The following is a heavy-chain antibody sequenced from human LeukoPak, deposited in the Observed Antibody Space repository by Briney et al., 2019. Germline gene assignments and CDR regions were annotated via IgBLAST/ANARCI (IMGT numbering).Heavy chain of an antibody. J-gene: IGHJ5*02. CDR1: GFTFSSYA. CDR3: ARIAAAGSYNWFDP. D-gene: IGHD6-13*01. CDR2: ISGSGGST. V-gene: IGHV3-23*01. Sequence: GGSLRLSCAASGFTFSSYAMSWVRQAPGKGLDWVSAISGSGGSTYYADSVKGRFTISRDNSKNTLYLQMNSLRAEDTAVYYCARIAAAGSYNWFDPWGQGTLVTVSS.